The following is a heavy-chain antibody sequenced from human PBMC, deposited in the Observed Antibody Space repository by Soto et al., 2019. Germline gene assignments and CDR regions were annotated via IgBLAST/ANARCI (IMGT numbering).Heavy chain of an antibody. CDR2: MSPNSGRT. CDR1: GYTFSNHD. Sequence: ASVKVSCKASGYTFSNHDINWVRQATGQGLEWMGWMSPNSGRTGYAQKFQGRVTMTRNTSSSTAYMESSSLRSDDTAVYYCARGKRYTNDYWGQGTLVTVSS. J-gene: IGHJ4*02. CDR3: ARGKRYTNDY. V-gene: IGHV1-8*01. D-gene: IGHD2-2*02.